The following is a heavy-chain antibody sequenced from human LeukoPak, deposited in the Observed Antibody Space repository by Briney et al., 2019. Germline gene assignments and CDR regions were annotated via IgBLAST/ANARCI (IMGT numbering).Heavy chain of an antibody. D-gene: IGHD3-22*01. CDR2: IRSKAYGGTT. J-gene: IGHJ4*02. CDR1: GFTFSSYG. CDR3: TRITMIVVVIIDY. V-gene: IGHV3-49*04. Sequence: GGSLRLSCAASGFTFSSYGMHWVRQAPGKGLEWVGFIRSKAYGGTTEYAASVKGRFTISRDDSKSIAYLQMNSLKTEDTAVYYCTRITMIVVVIIDYWGQGTLVTVSS.